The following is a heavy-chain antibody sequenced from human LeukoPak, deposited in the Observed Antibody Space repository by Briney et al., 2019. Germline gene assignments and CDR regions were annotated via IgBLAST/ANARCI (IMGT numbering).Heavy chain of an antibody. Sequence: QPGGSLRLSCAASGFTFSSYSMNWVRQAPGKGLEWVSYISSGTDTIYYADSVKGRFTVSRDNAKNSMYLQMNSLRDEDTAVYYCARDAGSSWYWGALDIWGQGTVVTVSS. J-gene: IGHJ3*02. CDR2: ISSGTDTI. V-gene: IGHV3-48*02. CDR1: GFTFSSYS. D-gene: IGHD6-13*01. CDR3: ARDAGSSWYWGALDI.